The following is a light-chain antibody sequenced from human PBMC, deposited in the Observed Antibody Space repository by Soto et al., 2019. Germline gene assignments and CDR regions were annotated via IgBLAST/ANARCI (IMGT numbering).Light chain of an antibody. Sequence: QAVVTQEPSLTVSPGGTVTLTCASSTGTVTSGYYPNWFQQKPGQAPRPLIYSTGDRHSWTPARFSGSLLGGKAALTLSGVQLEDEAVYSCLLYYLCGRFFGTGT. J-gene: IGLJ1*01. CDR1: TGTVTSGYY. CDR2: STG. V-gene: IGLV7-43*01. CDR3: LLYYLCGRF.